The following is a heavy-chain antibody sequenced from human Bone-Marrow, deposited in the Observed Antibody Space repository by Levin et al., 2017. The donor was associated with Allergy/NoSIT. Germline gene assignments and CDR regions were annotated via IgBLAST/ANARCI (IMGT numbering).Heavy chain of an antibody. J-gene: IGHJ4*02. V-gene: IGHV3-53*01. CDR2: IYSGGST. D-gene: IGHD6-13*01. Sequence: GGSLRLSCAASGFTVSSNYMSWVRQAPGKGLEWVSVIYSGGSTYYADSVKGRFTISRDNSKNTLYLQMNSLRAEDTAVYYCARGFWVAAAGTHFDYWGQGTLVTVSS. CDR3: ARGFWVAAAGTHFDY. CDR1: GFTVSSNY.